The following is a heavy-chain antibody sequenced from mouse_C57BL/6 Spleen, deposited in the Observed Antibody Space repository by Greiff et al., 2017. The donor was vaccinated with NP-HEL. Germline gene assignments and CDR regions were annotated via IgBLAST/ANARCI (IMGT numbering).Heavy chain of an antibody. CDR3: ARSGNYSNGDY. CDR2: IDPSDSYT. D-gene: IGHD2-5*01. Sequence: QVQLQQPGAELVRPGTSVKLSCKASGYTFTSYWMHWVKQRPGQGLEWIGVIDPSDSYTNYNQKFKGKATLTVDTSSSTAYMQLSSLTSEDSAVYYCARSGNYSNGDYWGQGTTLTVSS. J-gene: IGHJ2*01. V-gene: IGHV1-59*01. CDR1: GYTFTSYW.